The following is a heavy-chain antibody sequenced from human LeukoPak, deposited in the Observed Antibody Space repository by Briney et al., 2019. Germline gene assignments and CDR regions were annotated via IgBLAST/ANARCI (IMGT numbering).Heavy chain of an antibody. D-gene: IGHD3-10*01. V-gene: IGHV4-4*02. CDR2: IYHSGST. CDR1: GGSISSSNW. Sequence: KASETLSLTCAVSGGSISSSNWWSWVRQPPGKGLEWIGEIYHSGSTNYNPSLKSRVTISVDKSKNQFSLKLSSVTAADTAVYYCARGLAYGSGSYMPEWFDPWGQGTLVTVSS. J-gene: IGHJ5*02. CDR3: ARGLAYGSGSYMPEWFDP.